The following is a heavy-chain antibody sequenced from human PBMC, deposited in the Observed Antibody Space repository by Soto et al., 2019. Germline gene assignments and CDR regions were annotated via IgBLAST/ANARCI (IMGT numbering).Heavy chain of an antibody. J-gene: IGHJ5*02. CDR3: ARDVPHYDSSGYQYNWFDP. V-gene: IGHV1-69*13. D-gene: IGHD3-22*01. CDR2: IIPIFGTA. CDR1: GGTFSSYA. Sequence: ASVKVSCKASGGTFSSYAISWVRQAPGQGLEWMGGIIPIFGTANYAQKFQGRVTITADESTSTAYMELSSLRSEDTAVYYCARDVPHYDSSGYQYNWFDPWGQGTLVTVSS.